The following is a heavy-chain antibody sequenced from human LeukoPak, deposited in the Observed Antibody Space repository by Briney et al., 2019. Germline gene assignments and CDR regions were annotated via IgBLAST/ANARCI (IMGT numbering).Heavy chain of an antibody. J-gene: IGHJ4*02. Sequence: ASVKVSCKASGYTFTSYGISWVRQAPGQGLEWMGWISAYNGNTSYAQKLQGRVTMTTDTSTSTAYMELRSLRSDDTAVYYCARDLAYYDSSGYYSDYWGQGTLVTVSS. CDR1: GYTFTSYG. CDR3: ARDLAYYDSSGYYSDY. V-gene: IGHV1-18*01. D-gene: IGHD3-22*01. CDR2: ISAYNGNT.